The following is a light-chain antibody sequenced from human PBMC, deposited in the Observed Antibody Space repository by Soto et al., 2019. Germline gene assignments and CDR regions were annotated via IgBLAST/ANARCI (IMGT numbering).Light chain of an antibody. CDR2: KAS. Sequence: ILMSQSPSSLSASIGDRVKITCRASQDLGKWLAWYQQKPGKAPKLLIHKASTLGEGVPSRFSGFGSGTEYILTISDLQPDDFGTYFCQQYTSYWTFGQGTMVEIK. CDR1: QDLGKW. J-gene: IGKJ1*01. V-gene: IGKV1-5*03. CDR3: QQYTSYWT.